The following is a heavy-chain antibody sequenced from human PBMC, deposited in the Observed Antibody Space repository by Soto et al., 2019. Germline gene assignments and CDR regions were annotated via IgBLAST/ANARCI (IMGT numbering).Heavy chain of an antibody. Sequence: QVQLQQWGAGLLKPSETLSLTCAVYGGCFSGYYWSWIRQPPGKGLEWIGEINHSGSTNYNPSLKSRVTISVDTSKNQFSLKLSSVTAADTAVYYCARGSGGSYFVWGQGTLVTVSS. V-gene: IGHV4-34*01. D-gene: IGHD1-26*01. CDR2: INHSGST. CDR1: GGCFSGYY. J-gene: IGHJ4*02. CDR3: ARGSGGSYFV.